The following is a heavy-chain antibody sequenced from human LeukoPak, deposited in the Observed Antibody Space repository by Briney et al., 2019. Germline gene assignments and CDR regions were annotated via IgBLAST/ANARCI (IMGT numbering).Heavy chain of an antibody. CDR3: ARVAGYLPTRWFDP. D-gene: IGHD6-25*01. CDR1: DYSISSSYY. J-gene: IGHJ5*02. V-gene: IGHV4-38-2*02. CDR2: INYSGSI. Sequence: PSETLSLTCTVSDYSISSSYYWGWIRQPPGKGLEWIGEINYSGSISYNPSLKTRVTISVDTSKNQFFLTLDSMTAADTAVYFCARVAGYLPTRWFDPWGQGTLVTVSS.